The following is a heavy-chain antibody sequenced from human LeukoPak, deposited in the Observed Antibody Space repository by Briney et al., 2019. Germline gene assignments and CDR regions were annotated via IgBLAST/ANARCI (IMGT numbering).Heavy chain of an antibody. Sequence: GGSLRLSCAASGCDFNNYAMSWVRQGPGKRLEWVSAMSGSGYHTYYADSDKTYYADSVKGRYTISRDKSKSTVYLHMNNLRLEDTVIYYCAKGAAIDHWGQGTLVTVSS. CDR3: AKGAAIDH. J-gene: IGHJ4*02. V-gene: IGHV3-23*01. CDR2: MSGSGYHTYYADSDKT. CDR1: GCDFNNYA.